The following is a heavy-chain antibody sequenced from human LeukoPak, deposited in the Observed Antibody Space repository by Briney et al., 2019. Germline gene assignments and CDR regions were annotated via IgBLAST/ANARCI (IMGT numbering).Heavy chain of an antibody. CDR2: IWYDGSNK. CDR1: GFTFSSYG. CDR3: AKGDYYDSSGYYPIDY. Sequence: PGRSLRLSCAASGFTFSSYGMHWVRQAPGKGLEWVAVIWYDGSNKYYADSVKGRFTISRDNSKNTLYLQMNSLRAEDTAVYYCAKGDYYDSSGYYPIDYWGQGTLVTVSS. J-gene: IGHJ4*02. D-gene: IGHD3-22*01. V-gene: IGHV3-33*06.